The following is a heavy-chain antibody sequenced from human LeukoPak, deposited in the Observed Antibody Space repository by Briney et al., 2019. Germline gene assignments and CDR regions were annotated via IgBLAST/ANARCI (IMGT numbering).Heavy chain of an antibody. J-gene: IGHJ6*03. CDR3: ARLKGGGSTYFYYYYMDV. CDR2: IYTSGST. V-gene: IGHV4-4*07. Sequence: SETLSLTCTVSGGSISSYYWSWIRQPAGKGLEWIGRIYTSGSTNYSPSLKSRVTMSIDTSKNQFSLKLSSVTAADTAVYYCARLKGGGSTYFYYYYMDVWGKGTTVTVSS. D-gene: IGHD2-15*01. CDR1: GGSISSYY.